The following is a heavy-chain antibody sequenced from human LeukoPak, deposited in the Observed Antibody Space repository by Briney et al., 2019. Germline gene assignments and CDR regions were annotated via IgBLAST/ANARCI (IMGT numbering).Heavy chain of an antibody. CDR2: IYYSGST. CDR1: GGSISSYY. CDR3: AREGSSGHSDY. J-gene: IGHJ4*02. D-gene: IGHD3-22*01. Sequence: SETLSLTCTVSGGSISSYYWSWIRQPPGKGLEWIGYIYYSGSTNYNPSLKSRVTISVDTSKNQFSLKLSSVTAADTAVYYCAREGSSGHSDYWGQGTLVTVSS. V-gene: IGHV4-59*01.